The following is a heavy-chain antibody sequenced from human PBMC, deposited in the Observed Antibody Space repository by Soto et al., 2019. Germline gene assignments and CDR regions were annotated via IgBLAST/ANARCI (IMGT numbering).Heavy chain of an antibody. Sequence: QVQLVESGGGVVQPGRSLRLSCAASGFTFSSYGMHWVRQAPGKVLEWVAVIWYDGSNKYYADCVKGRFTISRDNSKNTLYLQMNSLRAEDTAVYYCARDQGRGYSYGFDYWGQGTLVTVSS. D-gene: IGHD5-18*01. CDR3: ARDQGRGYSYGFDY. CDR1: GFTFSSYG. J-gene: IGHJ4*02. V-gene: IGHV3-33*01. CDR2: IWYDGSNK.